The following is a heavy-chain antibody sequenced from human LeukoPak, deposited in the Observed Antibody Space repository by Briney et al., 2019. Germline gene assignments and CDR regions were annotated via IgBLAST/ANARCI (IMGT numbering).Heavy chain of an antibody. Sequence: GGSLRLSCAASGFTFSSYAMHWVRQAPGKGLEWVAVISYDGSNKYYADSVKGRFTISRDNSKNTLYLQMNSLRAEDTAVYYCARNRNDSSGYFPNDYWGQGTLVTVSS. CDR3: ARNRNDSSGYFPNDY. D-gene: IGHD3-22*01. J-gene: IGHJ4*02. CDR2: ISYDGSNK. CDR1: GFTFSSYA. V-gene: IGHV3-30-3*01.